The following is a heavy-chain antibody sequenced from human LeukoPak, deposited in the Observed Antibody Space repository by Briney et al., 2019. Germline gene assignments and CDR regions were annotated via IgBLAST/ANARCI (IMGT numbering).Heavy chain of an antibody. J-gene: IGHJ4*02. CDR3: VLMEGKRDCSGGSCYGFFDY. CDR1: GYTLTELS. Sequence: GASVKVSCKVSGYTLTELSMHWVRQAPGKGLEWMGGFDPEDGETIYAQKFQGRVTMTEDTSTDTAYMELSSLRSEDTAVYYCVLMEGKRDCSGGSCYGFFDYWGQGTLVTVSS. V-gene: IGHV1-24*01. CDR2: FDPEDGET. D-gene: IGHD2-15*01.